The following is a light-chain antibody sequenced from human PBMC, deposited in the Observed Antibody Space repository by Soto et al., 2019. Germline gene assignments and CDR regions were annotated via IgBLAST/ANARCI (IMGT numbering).Light chain of an antibody. CDR3: SAYTNIGTLV. CDR2: EVS. V-gene: IGLV2-14*01. J-gene: IGLJ3*02. CDR1: RDDVGGYNY. Sequence: QSALTQPASVSGSPGQSITISCTGTRDDVGGYNYVSWYQQYPGKAPKLMIYEVSYRPSGVSNRFSGSRSGPTASLSISGLHAEDEADYYCSAYTNIGTLVFGGGTKLTVL.